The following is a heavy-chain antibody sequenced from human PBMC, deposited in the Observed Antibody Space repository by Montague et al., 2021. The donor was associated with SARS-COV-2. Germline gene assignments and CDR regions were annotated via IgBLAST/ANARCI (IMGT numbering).Heavy chain of an antibody. CDR2: IYYSGST. CDR3: ARDGSLRFEILIGPRHYYIGVDV. CDR1: GGSISSSSYY. V-gene: IGHV4-39*07. D-gene: IGHD3-9*01. J-gene: IGHJ6*02. Sequence: SETLSLTCTVSGGSISSSSYYWGWIRQPPGMGLEWIGSIYYSGSTYYTLSLKSRVTISVDTSKNPFSLNLISVTAADTAVYYCARDGSLRFEILIGPRHYYIGVDVWGQGTTVTVSS.